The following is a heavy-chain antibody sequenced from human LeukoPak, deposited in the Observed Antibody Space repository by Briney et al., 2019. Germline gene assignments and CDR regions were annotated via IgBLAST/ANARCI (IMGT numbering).Heavy chain of an antibody. CDR1: GYTFIRYY. CDR3: ARAPKPQSSGWYDDAFDI. CDR2: IIPIFGTA. J-gene: IGHJ3*02. D-gene: IGHD6-19*01. V-gene: IGHV1-69*13. Sequence: SVKVSCKASGYTFIRYYMHWVRQAPGQGLEWMGGIIPIFGTANYAQKFQGRVTITADESTSTAYMELSSLRSEDTAVYYCARAPKPQSSGWYDDAFDIWGQGTMVTVSS.